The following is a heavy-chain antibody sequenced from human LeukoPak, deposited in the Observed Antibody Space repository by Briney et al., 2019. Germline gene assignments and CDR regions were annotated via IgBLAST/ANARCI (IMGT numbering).Heavy chain of an antibody. CDR1: GYTFTSYA. J-gene: IGHJ4*02. D-gene: IGHD3-3*01. Sequence: ASVKVSCKASGYTFTSYAFTWVRQAPGQGLEWMGWISAYNGNTNYAQKLQGRVTMTRDTSISTAYMELSRLRSDDTAVYYCARGGGGYYGQVYWGQGTLVTVSS. CDR2: ISAYNGNT. V-gene: IGHV1-18*01. CDR3: ARGGGGYYGQVY.